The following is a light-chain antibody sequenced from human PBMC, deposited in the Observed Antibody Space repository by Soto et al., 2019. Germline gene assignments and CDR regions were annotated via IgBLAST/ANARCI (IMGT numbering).Light chain of an antibody. J-gene: IGLJ1*01. Sequence: QSVLTQPASVSGSPGQSITISCTGTSSDVGGYNYVSWYQQHPGKAPKLMIYEVSNQPSRVSNRFSGSKSGNTASLTISGLQAEDEADYYCSSYTRSSTSYVFGTGTKVTVL. CDR2: EVS. CDR1: SSDVGGYNY. CDR3: SSYTRSSTSYV. V-gene: IGLV2-14*01.